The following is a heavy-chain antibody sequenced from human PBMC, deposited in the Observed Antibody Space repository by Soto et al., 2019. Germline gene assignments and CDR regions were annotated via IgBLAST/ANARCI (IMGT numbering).Heavy chain of an antibody. J-gene: IGHJ6*02. Sequence: QVQLVESEGGVVQPGRSLRLSCAASGFTFSSYAMHWVRQAPGKGLEWVAVISYDGSNKYYADSVKGRFTISRDNSKNTLYLQMNSLRAEDTAVYYCARAPYYDFWSGYYKDYYYYYGMDVWGQGTTVTVSS. CDR2: ISYDGSNK. CDR3: ARAPYYDFWSGYYKDYYYYYGMDV. CDR1: GFTFSSYA. V-gene: IGHV3-30-3*01. D-gene: IGHD3-3*01.